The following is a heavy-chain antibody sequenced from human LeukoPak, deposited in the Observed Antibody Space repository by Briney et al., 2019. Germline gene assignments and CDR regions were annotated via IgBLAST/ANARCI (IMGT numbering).Heavy chain of an antibody. V-gene: IGHV3-9*01. D-gene: IGHD1-14*01. CDR3: AKDRRNDFDY. Sequence: GGSLRLSCAASGFTFSSYAMHWVRQAPGKGLEWVSGISGSSGSIGYADSVEGRFTISRDNAKNSLYLQMNSLRAEDTALYYCAKDRRNDFDYWGQGTLVTVSS. J-gene: IGHJ4*02. CDR1: GFTFSSYA. CDR2: ISGSSGSI.